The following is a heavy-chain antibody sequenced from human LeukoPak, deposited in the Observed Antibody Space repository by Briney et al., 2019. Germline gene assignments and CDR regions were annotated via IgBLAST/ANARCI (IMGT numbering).Heavy chain of an antibody. CDR1: GYTFTSYA. J-gene: IGHJ6*02. D-gene: IGHD4-23*01. V-gene: IGHV1-3*01. Sequence: RASVKVSCKASGYTFTSYAMHWVRQAPGQRLEWMGWINAGNGNTKYSQKFQGRVTITRDTSASTAYMELSSLRSEDTAVYYCARWSDPTVVRDYYYYGTDVWGQGTTVTVSS. CDR2: INAGNGNT. CDR3: ARWSDPTVVRDYYYYGTDV.